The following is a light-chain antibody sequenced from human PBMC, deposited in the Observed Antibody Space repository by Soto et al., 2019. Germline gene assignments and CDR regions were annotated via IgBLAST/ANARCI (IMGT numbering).Light chain of an antibody. CDR2: GAS. CDR3: QQYGSSGT. Sequence: EIVLTQSPGTLSLSPGERATLSCRASQSVSGSHLAWYQQKPGQAPRLLIYGASSRATGIPDRFSGSGSGTDFTLTISRLEPEDFAVYYCQQYGSSGTFGQGTRWIS. CDR1: QSVSGSH. J-gene: IGKJ1*01. V-gene: IGKV3-20*01.